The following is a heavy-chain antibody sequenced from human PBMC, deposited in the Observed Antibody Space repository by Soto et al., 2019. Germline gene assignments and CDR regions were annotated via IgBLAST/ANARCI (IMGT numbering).Heavy chain of an antibody. Sequence: QVQLVESGGGVVQPGRSLRLSCAASGFTFTYYPFHWVRRAPGKGLEWVAVISSTGSNKYDADSVKGRFTLSRATSKSTVYLQMNCLRAEDTAVYYCARDPNDSVWALDYWGQGTLLTVSS. J-gene: IGHJ4*02. V-gene: IGHV3-30*14. D-gene: IGHD3-16*01. CDR1: GFTFTYYP. CDR3: ARDPNDSVWALDY. CDR2: ISSTGSNK.